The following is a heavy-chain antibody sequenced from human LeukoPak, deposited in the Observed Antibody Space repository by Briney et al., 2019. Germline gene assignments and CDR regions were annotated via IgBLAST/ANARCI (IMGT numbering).Heavy chain of an antibody. CDR3: ARHVISTSWPDAFDI. V-gene: IGHV5-51*01. CDR1: GYSFTSYW. D-gene: IGHD2-2*01. CDR2: IDPGDSDT. Sequence: GESLKISCKGSGYSFTSYWIGWVRQMPGKGLEWMGIIDPGDSDTRYSPSFQGQVTISADKSISTAYLQWSSLKASDTAMYYCARHVISTSWPDAFDIWGQGTMVTVSS. J-gene: IGHJ3*02.